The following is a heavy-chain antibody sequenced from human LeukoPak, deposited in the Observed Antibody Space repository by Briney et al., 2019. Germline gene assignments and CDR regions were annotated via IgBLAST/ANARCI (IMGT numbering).Heavy chain of an antibody. V-gene: IGHV4-39*01. CDR2: IYYTGST. CDR3: ARHRGSYYGMEV. CDR1: GGSISSSSYY. J-gene: IGHJ6*02. Sequence: SETLSLTCTVSGGSISSSSYYWGWIRQPPGKGLEWIGNIYYTGSTYYNPSLKSRVTISVDTSKNQFTLKLSSVTAADTAVYYCARHRGSYYGMEVWGQGTTVTVSS.